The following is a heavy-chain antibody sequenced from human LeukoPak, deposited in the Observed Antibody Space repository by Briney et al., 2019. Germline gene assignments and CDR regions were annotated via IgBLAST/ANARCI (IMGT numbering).Heavy chain of an antibody. CDR2: ISYDGNNK. D-gene: IGHD3-10*01. Sequence: GRSLRLSCAASGFTFNSYAIHWVRQAPGKGLEWVSFISYDGNNKYYADSVKGRFTISRDNSKNTLYLQLNSLRAEDTAVYYCTRDLSRNYCIDYWGQRTLVTVSS. V-gene: IGHV3-30-3*01. J-gene: IGHJ4*02. CDR3: TRDLSRNYCIDY. CDR1: GFTFNSYA.